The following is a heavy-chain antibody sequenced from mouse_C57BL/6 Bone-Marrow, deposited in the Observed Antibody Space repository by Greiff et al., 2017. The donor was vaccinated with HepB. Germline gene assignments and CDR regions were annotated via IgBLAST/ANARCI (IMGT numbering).Heavy chain of an antibody. CDR3: ARGWLRRYFDY. V-gene: IGHV3-6*01. D-gene: IGHD2-2*01. Sequence: EVKLQESGPGLVKPSQSLSLTCSVTGYSITSGYYWNWIRQFPGNKLEWMGYISYDGSNNYNPSLKNRISITRDTSKNQFFLKLNSVTTEDTATYYCARGWLRRYFDYWGQGTTLTVSS. CDR1: GYSITSGYY. CDR2: ISYDGSN. J-gene: IGHJ2*01.